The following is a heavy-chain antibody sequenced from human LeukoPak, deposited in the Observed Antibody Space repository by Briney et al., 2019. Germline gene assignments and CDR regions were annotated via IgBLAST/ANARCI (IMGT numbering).Heavy chain of an antibody. J-gene: IGHJ5*02. D-gene: IGHD3-10*01. Sequence: PGGSLRLSCAASGFTFSTYAMSWVRQAPGKGLEWVSYISSSSSTIYYADSVKGRFTISRDNDKNSLYLQMNSLRAEDTAVYYCASLYGSGPNWFDPWGQGTLVTVSS. CDR1: GFTFSTYA. CDR2: ISSSSSTI. CDR3: ASLYGSGPNWFDP. V-gene: IGHV3-48*01.